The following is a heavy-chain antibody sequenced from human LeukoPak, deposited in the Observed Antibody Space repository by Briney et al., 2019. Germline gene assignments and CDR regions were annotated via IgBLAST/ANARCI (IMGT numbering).Heavy chain of an antibody. V-gene: IGHV3-30*18. CDR2: ISYDGSNK. Sequence: GGSLRLSCAASGFTFSSYGMHWVRQAPGKGLEWVAVISYDGSNKYYADSVKGRFTISRDNSKNTLYLQMNSLRAEDTAVYYCAKTGGTGTPIDYWGQGTLVTVSS. CDR3: AKTGGTGTPIDY. J-gene: IGHJ4*02. CDR1: GFTFSSYG. D-gene: IGHD1-1*01.